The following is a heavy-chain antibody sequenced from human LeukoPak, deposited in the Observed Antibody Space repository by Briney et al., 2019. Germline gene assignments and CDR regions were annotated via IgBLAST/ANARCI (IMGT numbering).Heavy chain of an antibody. CDR3: ARQYYDSSGYYPWYFDY. CDR1: GGSFSSTTYY. Sequence: SETLSLTCTVSGGSFSSTTYYWGWIRQPPGTGLEWIGSVYYSGSTYCNQSLKSLVTISVDTSKNQFSLRLTSVTAADTAVYYCARQYYDSSGYYPWYFDYWGQGTLITVSS. D-gene: IGHD3-22*01. CDR2: VYYSGST. J-gene: IGHJ4*02. V-gene: IGHV4-39*01.